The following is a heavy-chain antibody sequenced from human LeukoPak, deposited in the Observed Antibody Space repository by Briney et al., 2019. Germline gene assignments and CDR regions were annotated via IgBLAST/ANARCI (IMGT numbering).Heavy chain of an antibody. CDR1: GFTFSSYA. V-gene: IGHV3-23*01. D-gene: IGHD6-13*01. CDR3: AKLGYSNSYYPGAAFDI. Sequence: PGGSLRLSCAASGFTFSSYAMTWVRQAPGKGLEWVSAISGRDGSTYYADSVKGRFTMSRDNPKNTLYVQMSSLRAEDTAVYYCAKLGYSNSYYPGAAFDIWGQGTMVTVSS. J-gene: IGHJ3*02. CDR2: ISGRDGST.